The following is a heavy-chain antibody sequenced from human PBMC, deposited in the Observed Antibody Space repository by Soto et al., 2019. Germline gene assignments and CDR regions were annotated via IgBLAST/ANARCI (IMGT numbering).Heavy chain of an antibody. CDR2: IYHSGST. D-gene: IGHD1-20*01. CDR3: ARAINWNPAGNWFDP. CDR1: GLCITVYY. V-gene: IGHV4-59*01. J-gene: IGHJ5*02. Sequence: SVTLSLTCTVFGLCITVYYWRWILHPPGKGLEWIWYIYHSGSTNYNPSLKSRVTISVDTSKNQFSLKLSSVTAADTALYYCARAINWNPAGNWFDPWGQGTLVTVS.